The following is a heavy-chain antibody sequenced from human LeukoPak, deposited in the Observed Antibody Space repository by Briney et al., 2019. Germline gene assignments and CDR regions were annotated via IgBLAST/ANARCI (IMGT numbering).Heavy chain of an antibody. CDR1: GFTFDDYA. V-gene: IGHV3-9*01. Sequence: PGRSLRLSCAASGFTFDDYAMHWVRHAPGKGLEWVSGISWNSGSIGYADSVKGRFTISRDNAKNSLYLQMNSLRAEDTALYYCAKAHMVYFGLLDYWGQGTLVTVSS. J-gene: IGHJ4*02. D-gene: IGHD2-8*01. CDR2: ISWNSGSI. CDR3: AKAHMVYFGLLDY.